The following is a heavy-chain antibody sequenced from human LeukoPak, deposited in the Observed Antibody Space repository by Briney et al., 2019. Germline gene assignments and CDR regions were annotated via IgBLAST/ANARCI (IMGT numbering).Heavy chain of an antibody. CDR3: ASLAVAGLSEGY. CDR1: GGSISSGSYY. J-gene: IGHJ4*02. Sequence: SETLSLTCTVSGGSISSGSYYWGWIRQPPGKGLEWIGSIYYSGSTYYNPSLKSRVTISVDTSKNQFSLKLSSVTAADTAVYYCASLAVAGLSEGYWGQGTLVIVSS. CDR2: IYYSGST. V-gene: IGHV4-39*01. D-gene: IGHD6-19*01.